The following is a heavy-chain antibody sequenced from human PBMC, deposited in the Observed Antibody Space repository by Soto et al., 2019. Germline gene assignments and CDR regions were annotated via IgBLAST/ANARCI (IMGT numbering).Heavy chain of an antibody. V-gene: IGHV3-64*01. CDR2: ISSNGGST. D-gene: IGHD5-12*01. CDR3: ARRVEMATITHYYYYGMDV. Sequence: TGGSLRLSCAASGFTFSSYAMHWVRQAPGKGLEYVSAISSNGGSTYYANSVKGRFTISRDNSKNTLYLQMGSLRAEDMAVYYCARRVEMATITHYYYYGMDVWGQGTTVTVSS. J-gene: IGHJ6*02. CDR1: GFTFSSYA.